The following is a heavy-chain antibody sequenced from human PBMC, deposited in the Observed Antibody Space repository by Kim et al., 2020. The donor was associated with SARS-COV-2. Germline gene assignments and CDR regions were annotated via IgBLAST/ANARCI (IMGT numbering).Heavy chain of an antibody. D-gene: IGHD3-10*01. J-gene: IGHJ5*02. CDR3: ARVSGSGSYYNGWFDP. Sequence: KLQGRVTMTTDTSTSTAYMELRSLRSDDTAVYYCARVSGSGSYYNGWFDPWGQGTLVTVSS. V-gene: IGHV1-18*01.